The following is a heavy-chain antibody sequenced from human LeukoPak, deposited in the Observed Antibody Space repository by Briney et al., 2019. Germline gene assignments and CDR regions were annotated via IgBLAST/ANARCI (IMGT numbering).Heavy chain of an antibody. CDR3: ARETSTVTLLPDY. Sequence: ASVKVSCKASGYTFTSYDINWLRQATGQGLEWMGWMNPNSGNTGYAQKFQGRVTMTRNTSISTAYMELSSLRSEDTAVYYCARETSTVTLLPDYWGQGTLVIVSS. CDR2: MNPNSGNT. D-gene: IGHD4-17*01. V-gene: IGHV1-8*01. CDR1: GYTFTSYD. J-gene: IGHJ4*02.